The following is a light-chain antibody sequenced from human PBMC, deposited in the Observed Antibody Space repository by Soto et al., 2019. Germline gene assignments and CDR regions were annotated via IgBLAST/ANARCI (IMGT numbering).Light chain of an antibody. V-gene: IGKV3-20*01. CDR3: QQYGSSPGYT. J-gene: IGKJ2*01. CDR1: QSVSSSY. CDR2: GAS. Sequence: EIVLTQSPGTLSLSPGERATLSCRASQSVSSSYLAWYQQKPGQAPRLLIYGASSRATGIPDRFSGSESGIDFTLTISRLEPEDFAVYYCQQYGSSPGYTFGQGTKLEIK.